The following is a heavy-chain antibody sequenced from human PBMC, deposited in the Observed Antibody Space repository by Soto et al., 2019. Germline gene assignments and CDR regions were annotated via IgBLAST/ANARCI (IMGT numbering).Heavy chain of an antibody. CDR3: AKGRGYHITE. J-gene: IGHJ4*02. CDR2: ISYDGYDK. CDR1: GFTFNNYP. Sequence: QVQLVESGGGVVQPGGSLRLSCSASGFTFNNYPMHWVRQAPGKGLEWVAVISYDGYDKYYAESVRGRFSISRDKSKNTLYLQMKSLRAEDTAVYYCAKGRGYHITEWGQGTLVTVSS. V-gene: IGHV3-30*18. D-gene: IGHD2-15*01.